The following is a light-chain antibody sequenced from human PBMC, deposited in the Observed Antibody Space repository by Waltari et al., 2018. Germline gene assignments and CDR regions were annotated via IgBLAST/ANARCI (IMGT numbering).Light chain of an antibody. CDR1: RRDVGTHTY. CDR2: DVS. Sequence: QSALTQPASASGSPGQSITIPCHGTRRDVGTHTYVPAYQQHPGKAPKLMILDVSIRPSGVSNRFSGSKSGNTASLTISGLQAEDEADYYCSSYISSSTLELFGGGTSLTVL. V-gene: IGLV2-14*03. CDR3: SSYISSSTLEL. J-gene: IGLJ2*01.